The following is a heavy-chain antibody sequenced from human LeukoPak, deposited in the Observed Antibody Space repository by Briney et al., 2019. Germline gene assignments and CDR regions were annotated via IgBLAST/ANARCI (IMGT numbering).Heavy chain of an antibody. CDR3: ARAGYDSSGDFDY. CDR1: GGTFSSYT. CDR2: IIPIFGTA. Sequence: SVKVSCKASGGTFSSYTISWVRQAPGQGLEWMGRIIPIFGTANYAQKFQGRVTITTDESTSTAYMELSSLRSEDTAVYYCARAGYDSSGDFDYWGQGTLVTVSS. D-gene: IGHD3-22*01. V-gene: IGHV1-69*05. J-gene: IGHJ4*02.